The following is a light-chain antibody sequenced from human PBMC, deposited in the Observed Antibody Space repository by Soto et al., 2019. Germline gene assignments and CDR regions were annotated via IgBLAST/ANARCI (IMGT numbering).Light chain of an antibody. CDR1: SSDVESYDR. CDR2: EVS. Sequence: QSALTQPPSVSGSPGQSVTISCTGTSSDVESYDRVSWYQQPPGTAPKLMLYEVSNRPSGVPDRFSGSKSGNTASLTISGLQAEGEADYYCSLYTSSSTFVFGTGTKVTVL. CDR3: SLYTSSSTFV. V-gene: IGLV2-18*01. J-gene: IGLJ1*01.